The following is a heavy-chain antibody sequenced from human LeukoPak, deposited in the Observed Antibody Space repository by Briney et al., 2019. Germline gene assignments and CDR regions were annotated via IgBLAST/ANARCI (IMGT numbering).Heavy chain of an antibody. CDR3: ARGGGMGHYYYYMDV. D-gene: IGHD5-24*01. J-gene: IGHJ6*03. Sequence: SETLSLTCTVSGGSISSSSYYWSWIRQPPGKGLEWIGHIYYSGSTNYNPSLKSRVTISVDTSKNQFSLKLRSVTAADTAVYYCARGGGMGHYYYYMDVWGKGTTVTISS. CDR2: IYYSGST. CDR1: GGSISSSSYY. V-gene: IGHV4-61*01.